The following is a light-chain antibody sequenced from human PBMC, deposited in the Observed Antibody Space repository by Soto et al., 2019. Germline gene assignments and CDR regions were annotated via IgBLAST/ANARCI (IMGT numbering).Light chain of an antibody. CDR1: QGVSSNS. V-gene: IGKV3-20*01. CDR2: GAS. CDR3: RQYGDSLTWT. J-gene: IGKJ1*01. Sequence: EIVLTQSPGTLSLSPGDRATLSCRASQGVSSNSLAWYQQRPGQAPRLLIYGASIRATGFPDRFRGSGSGTDFTLTISRLEPEDFAVYYCRQYGDSLTWTFGQGTKVEIK.